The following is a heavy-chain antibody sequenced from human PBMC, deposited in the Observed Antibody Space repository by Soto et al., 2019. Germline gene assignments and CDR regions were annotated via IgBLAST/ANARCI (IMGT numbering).Heavy chain of an antibody. V-gene: IGHV3-21*01. Sequence: GGSLRLSCAASGFTFSSYSMNWVRQAPGKGLEWVSSISSSSSYIYYADSVKGRFTISRDNAKNSLYLQMNSLRAEDTVVYYCASRQQLARVPAFDIWGQGTMVTVSS. CDR2: ISSSSSYI. CDR1: GFTFSSYS. J-gene: IGHJ3*02. CDR3: ASRQQLARVPAFDI. D-gene: IGHD6-13*01.